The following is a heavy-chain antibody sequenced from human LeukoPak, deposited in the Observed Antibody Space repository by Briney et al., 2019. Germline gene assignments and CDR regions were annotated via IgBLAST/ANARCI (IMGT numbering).Heavy chain of an antibody. CDR3: AKEFWGYDSLDY. V-gene: IGHV3-48*01. CDR2: ISSSSSTT. CDR1: GFTFSSYS. D-gene: IGHD3-22*01. J-gene: IGHJ4*02. Sequence: GGSLRLSCAASGFTFSSYSMNWVRQAPGKGLEWVSYISSSSSTTYYADSVKGRFTISRDNSKNTLYLQMNSLRAEDTAVYYCAKEFWGYDSLDYWGQGTLVTVSS.